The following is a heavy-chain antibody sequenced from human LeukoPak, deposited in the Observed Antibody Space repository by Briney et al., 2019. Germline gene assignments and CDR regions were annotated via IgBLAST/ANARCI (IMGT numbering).Heavy chain of an antibody. CDR3: ARQNSSGSKDY. Sequence: PGRSLRLSCAASGFTFSSYGMHWVRQAPGKGLEWVAVIWYDGSNKYYADSVKGRFTISRDNSKNTLYLKMNSLRAEDTAVYYCARQNSSGSKDYWGQGTLVTVSS. J-gene: IGHJ4*02. CDR1: GFTFSSYG. D-gene: IGHD3-22*01. CDR2: IWYDGSNK. V-gene: IGHV3-33*01.